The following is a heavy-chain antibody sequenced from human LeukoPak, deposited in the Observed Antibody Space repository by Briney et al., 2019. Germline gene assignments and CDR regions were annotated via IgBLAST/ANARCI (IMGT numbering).Heavy chain of an antibody. CDR1: GGSISSYY. J-gene: IGHJ1*01. CDR2: IYYSGTT. CDR3: AREDYCSGGSCYSGYFQH. D-gene: IGHD2-15*01. Sequence: SETLSLTCTVSGGSISSYYWSWIRQPPGKGLEWIGYIYYSGTTNYNPSLKSRVTISVDTSKNQFSPKLSSVTAADTAVYYCAREDYCSGGSCYSGYFQHWGQGTLVTVSS. V-gene: IGHV4-59*01.